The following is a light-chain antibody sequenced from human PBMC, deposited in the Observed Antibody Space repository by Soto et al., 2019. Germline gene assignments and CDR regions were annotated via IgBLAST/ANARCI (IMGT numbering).Light chain of an antibody. CDR3: NSYTTSSTLV. J-gene: IGLJ1*01. V-gene: IGLV2-14*03. CDR1: SSDVGGYNF. Sequence: QSVLTQPASVSGSPGQSITISCTGTSSDVGGYNFVSWYQQHPGKAPKLMIYEVTSRPSGVSNRFSGSKSGNTASLTISGLQAEDEAEYYRNSYTTSSTLVFGTGTKVTVL. CDR2: EVT.